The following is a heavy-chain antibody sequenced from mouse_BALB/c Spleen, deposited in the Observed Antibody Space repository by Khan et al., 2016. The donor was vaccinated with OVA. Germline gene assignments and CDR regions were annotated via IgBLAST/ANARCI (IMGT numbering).Heavy chain of an antibody. CDR1: GFTFSTYA. V-gene: IGHV5-6*01. J-gene: IGHJ3*01. Sequence: EVELVESGGDLVKPGGSLKLSCAASGFTFSTYAMSWVRQTPDKRLEWVATINTGGDYIYYPDSVKGRFPISRDNAKNTLYLQMSSLRSEDTAMYFCARHNYGPFAYWGQGTLVTVSA. D-gene: IGHD1-1*01. CDR3: ARHNYGPFAY. CDR2: INTGGDYI.